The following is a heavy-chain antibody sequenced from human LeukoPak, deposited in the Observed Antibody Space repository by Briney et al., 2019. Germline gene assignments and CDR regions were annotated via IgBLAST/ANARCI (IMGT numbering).Heavy chain of an antibody. CDR2: IWYDGSNK. CDR1: GFTFSSYG. J-gene: IGHJ4*02. V-gene: IGHV3-33*01. Sequence: GGSLRLSCAASGFTFSSYGMHWVRQAPGKGLEWVAVIWYDGSNKYYADSVKGRFTISRDNSKNTLYLQMNSLRAEDTAVYYCARDRRITMVRGALDYWGQGTLVTVS. D-gene: IGHD3-10*01. CDR3: ARDRRITMVRGALDY.